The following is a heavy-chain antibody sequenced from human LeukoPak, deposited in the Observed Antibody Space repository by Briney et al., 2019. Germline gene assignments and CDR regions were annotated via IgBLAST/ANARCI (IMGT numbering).Heavy chain of an antibody. Sequence: SDTLSLTCTFSGVSISLYYWSWVRLPPGKALEWIGTIYYSGSTYYIPSIKSRVTISVDTSKNQFSLKLSSVTAADTAVYYCARQGSGNYLSPVNYWGQGTLVTASS. J-gene: IGHJ4*02. CDR2: IYYSGST. CDR3: ARQGSGNYLSPVNY. V-gene: IGHV4-59*08. CDR1: GVSISLYY. D-gene: IGHD1-26*01.